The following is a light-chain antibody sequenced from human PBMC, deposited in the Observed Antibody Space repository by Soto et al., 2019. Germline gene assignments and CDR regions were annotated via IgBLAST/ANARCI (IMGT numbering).Light chain of an antibody. Sequence: DIQMTQSPSTLSASVGDRVTITCRASQSFSTWLAWYQQKPGKAPKLLIYDASSLESGGPSRFSVSGSGTEFTLTISSLQPDDFAPYYCQQYNRYPLKFGGGTKGDIK. CDR3: QQYNRYPLK. CDR1: QSFSTW. J-gene: IGKJ4*02. V-gene: IGKV1-5*01. CDR2: DAS.